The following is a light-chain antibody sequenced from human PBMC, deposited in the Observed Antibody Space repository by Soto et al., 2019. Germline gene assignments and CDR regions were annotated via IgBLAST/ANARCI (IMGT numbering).Light chain of an antibody. V-gene: IGLV2-11*01. CDR3: CSFAGSYYV. J-gene: IGLJ1*01. CDR1: SRDIEAYDY. Sequence: QSLLTQPRSVSGSPGQSVAISCTGTSRDIEAYDYVSWYQQHPGKAPKLIISEVNKRPSGVSYRFSGSKSGNTASLTISGLQGEDEADYYCCSFAGSYYVFGTGTKVTVL. CDR2: EVN.